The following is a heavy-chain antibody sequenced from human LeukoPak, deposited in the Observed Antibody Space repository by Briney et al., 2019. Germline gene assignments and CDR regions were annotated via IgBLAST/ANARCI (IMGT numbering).Heavy chain of an antibody. Sequence: PGGSLRLSCGASGFSLSSYWMHWVRQAPGKGLMWVSRVNNDGSSTTYADSVEGRFTISRDNARNTLYLQMNSLRAEDTAVYYCARSSYPYYFDYWGQGTLVTVSS. J-gene: IGHJ4*02. CDR1: GFSLSSYW. CDR2: VNNDGSST. V-gene: IGHV3-74*01. CDR3: ARSSYPYYFDY. D-gene: IGHD6-19*01.